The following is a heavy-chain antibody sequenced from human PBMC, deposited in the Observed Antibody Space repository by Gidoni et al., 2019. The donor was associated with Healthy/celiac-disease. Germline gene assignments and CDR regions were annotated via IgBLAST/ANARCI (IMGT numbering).Heavy chain of an antibody. CDR1: GFTFSSYS. CDR2: ISSSSSYI. CDR3: ARGIREYSSSSVWLSYGMDV. Sequence: EVQLVESGGGLVKPGGSLRLSCAASGFTFSSYSMNWVRQAPGKGLEWVSSISSSSSYIYYADSVKGRFTISRDNAKNSLYLQMNSLRAEDTAVYYCARGIREYSSSSVWLSYGMDVWGQGTTVTVSS. D-gene: IGHD6-6*01. J-gene: IGHJ6*02. V-gene: IGHV3-21*01.